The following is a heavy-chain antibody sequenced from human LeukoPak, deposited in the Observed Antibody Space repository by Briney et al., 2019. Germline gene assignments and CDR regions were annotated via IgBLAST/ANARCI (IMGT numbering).Heavy chain of an antibody. V-gene: IGHV4-39*01. CDR3: ARHSGSSGYYYETYYYYYGMDV. Sequence: PSETLSLTCTVSGGSISSSSYYWGWIRQPPGKGLEWIGSIYYSGSTYYNPSLKSRVTISVDTSKNQLSLKLGSVTAADTAVYYCARHSGSSGYYYETYYYYYGMDVWGQGTTVTVSS. D-gene: IGHD3-22*01. CDR2: IYYSGST. J-gene: IGHJ6*02. CDR1: GGSISSSSYY.